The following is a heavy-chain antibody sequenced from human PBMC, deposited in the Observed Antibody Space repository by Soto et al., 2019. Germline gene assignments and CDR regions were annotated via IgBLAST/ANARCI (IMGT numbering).Heavy chain of an antibody. CDR1: GDSITSGDYY. J-gene: IGHJ4*02. CDR3: ARVGWDLVGATQFDY. Sequence: PSETLSLTCTVSGDSITSGDYYWSWIRQPPGKGLEWIGYIYYSGSTNYNPSLKSRVTISVDTSKNQFSLKLSSVTAADTAVYYCARVGWDLVGATQFDYWGQGTLVTVSS. D-gene: IGHD1-26*01. V-gene: IGHV4-61*08. CDR2: IYYSGST.